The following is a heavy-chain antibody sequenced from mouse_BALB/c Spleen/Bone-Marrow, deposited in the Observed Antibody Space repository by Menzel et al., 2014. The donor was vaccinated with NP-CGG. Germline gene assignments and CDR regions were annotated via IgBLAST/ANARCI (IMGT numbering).Heavy chain of an antibody. V-gene: IGHV6-6*02. Sequence: EVKVIESGGGLVQPGGSMKLSCVASGFTFNNYWMNWVRQSPEKGLKWVAEIRLKSNNYATQYAESVKGRFTISRDDSKSSVYLQMSNLRAEDTGIYYCASTTVVGMDYWGQGTSVTVSS. CDR3: ASTTVVGMDY. CDR1: GFTFNNYW. D-gene: IGHD1-1*01. CDR2: IRLKSNNYAT. J-gene: IGHJ4*01.